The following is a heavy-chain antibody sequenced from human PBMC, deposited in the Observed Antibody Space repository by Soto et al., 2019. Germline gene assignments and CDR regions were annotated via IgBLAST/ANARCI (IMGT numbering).Heavy chain of an antibody. D-gene: IGHD3-22*01. V-gene: IGHV1-69*13. CDR2: IIPIFGTA. J-gene: IGHJ5*02. CDR3: ARAERSYYYDSSGYYNWFDP. Sequence: SVKVSCKASGGTFSSYAISWVRQAPGQGLEWMGGIIPIFGTANYAQKFQGRVTITADESTSTAYMELSRLRSEDTAVYYCARAERSYYYDSSGYYNWFDPWGQGTLVTVSS. CDR1: GGTFSSYA.